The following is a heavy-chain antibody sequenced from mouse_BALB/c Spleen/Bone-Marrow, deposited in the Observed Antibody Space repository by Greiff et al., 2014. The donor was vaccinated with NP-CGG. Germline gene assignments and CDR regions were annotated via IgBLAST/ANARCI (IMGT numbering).Heavy chain of an antibody. CDR1: GYSITSDYA. CDR2: IRYSGST. D-gene: IGHD1-1*01. Sequence: EVKLVESGPGLVKPSQSLSLTCTVTGYSITSDYAWNWIRQFPGNKLGWMGYIRYSGSTSYNPSLKSRISITRDTSKNQFFLQLNSVTTEDTATYYCARYYYGSSYWYFDVWGAGTTVTVSS. J-gene: IGHJ1*01. V-gene: IGHV3-2*02. CDR3: ARYYYGSSYWYFDV.